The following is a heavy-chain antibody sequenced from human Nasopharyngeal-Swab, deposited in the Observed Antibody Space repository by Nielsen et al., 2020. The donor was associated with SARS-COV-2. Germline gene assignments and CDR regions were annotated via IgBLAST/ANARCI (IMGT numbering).Heavy chain of an antibody. D-gene: IGHD1-26*01. CDR2: IYYSGST. CDR1: GGSISSYY. Sequence: SETLSLTCPVSGGSISSYYWTWIRQSPGKGLEWIGYIYYSGSTDYNPSLKGRVTISVDTSKNQFSLKLNSVTAADTAVYYCARRETIVGSFDYWGQGTLVTVSS. CDR3: ARRETIVGSFDY. V-gene: IGHV4-59*08. J-gene: IGHJ4*02.